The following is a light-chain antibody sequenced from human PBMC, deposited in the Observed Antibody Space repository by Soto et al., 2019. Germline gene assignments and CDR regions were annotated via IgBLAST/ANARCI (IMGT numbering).Light chain of an antibody. Sequence: EVVLTQSPGTLSLSPGERATLSCRASQSVSSTYLAWYQQKPGQAPRLLIYGASRRATGIPDRFSGSGSGTDFTLTISSLEPEDFAVYYCQQHGNSLTFGGGTKVDIK. V-gene: IGKV3-20*01. CDR3: QQHGNSLT. J-gene: IGKJ4*01. CDR1: QSVSSTY. CDR2: GAS.